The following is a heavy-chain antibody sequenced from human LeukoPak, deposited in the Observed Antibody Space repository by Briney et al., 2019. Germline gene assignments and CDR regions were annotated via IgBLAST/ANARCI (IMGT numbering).Heavy chain of an antibody. J-gene: IGHJ4*02. CDR3: ARGYCSSTSCPKAYYFDY. V-gene: IGHV3-74*01. Sequence: GGSLRLSCAASGFTFSSYWMHWVRQAPGKGLVWVSRIYSDGSSTSYADSVKGRFTISRDNAKNTLYLQMNSLRAEDTAVYYCARGYCSSTSCPKAYYFDYWGQGTLVTVSS. CDR1: GFTFSSYW. D-gene: IGHD2-2*01. CDR2: IYSDGSST.